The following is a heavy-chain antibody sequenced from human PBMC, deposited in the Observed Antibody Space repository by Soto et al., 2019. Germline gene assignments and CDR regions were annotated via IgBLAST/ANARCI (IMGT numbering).Heavy chain of an antibody. CDR3: AKDQDGVRSGWISTPDYFDY. Sequence: EVLLFESGGGLVQQGGSLRLSCAASGFTFSSYAIIWVRQATGKGLEWVSASRGSGGSTDYADSVKGRFTISRDNSKNSLYLQMNRLRAEDTAVYYWAKDQDGVRSGWISTPDYFDYWGQGTLVTVSS. CDR2: SRGSGGST. CDR1: GFTFSSYA. J-gene: IGHJ4*02. D-gene: IGHD6-19*01. V-gene: IGHV3-23*01.